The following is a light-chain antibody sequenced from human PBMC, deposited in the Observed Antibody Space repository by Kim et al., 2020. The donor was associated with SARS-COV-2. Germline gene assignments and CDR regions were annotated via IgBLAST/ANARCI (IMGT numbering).Light chain of an antibody. CDR2: GAS. CDR3: QQGYGT. V-gene: IGKV1-39*01. CDR1: QSISTY. Sequence: DIQMTQSPSSLSASVGDRVTITCRASQSISTYLNWYQQKPGKAPKLLIYGASNLPSGVPSRFSGSGSGTDFTLTISTLQPEDFGTYDCQQGYGTFGEGTKLEI. J-gene: IGKJ2*01.